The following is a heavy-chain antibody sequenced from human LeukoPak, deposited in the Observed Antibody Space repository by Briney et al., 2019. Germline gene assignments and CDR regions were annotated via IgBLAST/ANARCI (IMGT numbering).Heavy chain of an antibody. Sequence: GGSLRVSCAASGIIFSDFRMHWVRQAPGKGLEWMAIIWSDGSNKYYADSVKGRFTISRDNSQNTMYLQMNSLRAEDTAVYYCAKATCSGASCFSDSRDAFDLWGQGTMVTVSS. CDR1: GIIFSDFR. J-gene: IGHJ3*01. CDR2: IWSDGSNK. V-gene: IGHV3-33*06. D-gene: IGHD2-15*01. CDR3: AKATCSGASCFSDSRDAFDL.